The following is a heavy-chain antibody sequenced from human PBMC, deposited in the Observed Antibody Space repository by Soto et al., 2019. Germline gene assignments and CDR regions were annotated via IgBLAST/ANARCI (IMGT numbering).Heavy chain of an antibody. CDR3: AKDGGGYCSGGSCYSFDY. J-gene: IGHJ4*02. D-gene: IGHD2-15*01. V-gene: IGHV3-9*01. CDR2: ISWNSGSI. Sequence: GGSLRLSCAASGFTFDDYAMHWVRQAPGKGLEWVSGISWNSGSIGYADSVKGRFTISRDNAKNSLYLQMNSLRAEDTALYYCAKDGGGYCSGGSCYSFDYWGQGTLVTVSS. CDR1: GFTFDDYA.